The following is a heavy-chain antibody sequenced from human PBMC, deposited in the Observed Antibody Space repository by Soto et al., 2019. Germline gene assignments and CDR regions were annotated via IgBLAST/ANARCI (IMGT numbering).Heavy chain of an antibody. V-gene: IGHV4-31*03. CDR1: GGSTSRSGYF. Sequence: SETLSLTCTVSGGSTSRSGYFWSWIRQHPGKGLEWIGYIYDSGSTYYNPSLKSRVSLSVDTSKNQFSLNLTSVTAADTAMYYCARSSRSYFDSWGQGTLVTVSS. CDR2: IYDSGST. J-gene: IGHJ4*02. CDR3: ARSSRSYFDS.